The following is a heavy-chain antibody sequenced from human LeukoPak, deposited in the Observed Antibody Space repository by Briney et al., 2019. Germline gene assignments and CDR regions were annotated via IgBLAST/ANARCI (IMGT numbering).Heavy chain of an antibody. J-gene: IGHJ4*02. CDR2: ISHSGNT. CDR3: ASQLGY. CDR1: GGSFSGYY. D-gene: IGHD1-1*01. Sequence: SETLSLTCAVYGGSFSGYYWSWIRQPPGKGLEWIGEISHSGNTNYNPSLKSRVTISVDTSKNQFSLNLTSVTAADTAVYNCASQLGYWGQGILVTVSS. V-gene: IGHV4-34*01.